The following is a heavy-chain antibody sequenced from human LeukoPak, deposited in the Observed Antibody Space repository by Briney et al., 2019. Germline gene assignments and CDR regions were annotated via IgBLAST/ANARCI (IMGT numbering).Heavy chain of an antibody. Sequence: SETLSLTCTVSGGSISSYHWSWIRQPAGKGLEWIGRIYASGTTNYNPSLKSRVTMSVDTSKNQFSLKLTSVTAADTAVYFCVRSRAAAGTRDFDYWGQGNQVTVPS. CDR1: GGSISSYH. D-gene: IGHD6-13*01. CDR2: IYASGTT. V-gene: IGHV4-4*07. J-gene: IGHJ4*02. CDR3: VRSRAAAGTRDFDY.